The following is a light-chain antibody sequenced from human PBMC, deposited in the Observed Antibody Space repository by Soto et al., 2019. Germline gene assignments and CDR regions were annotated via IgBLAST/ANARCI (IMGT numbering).Light chain of an antibody. CDR2: DAS. J-gene: IGKJ2*01. CDR3: QQYNSYGT. CDR1: QSIGSS. Sequence: DIQMTQSPSTLSASVGDRVTITCRASQSIGSSLAWYQQKPGKGPKLLIYDASTLESGVPSRFSGSGFGTEFALTISSLQPDDFATFYCQQYNSYGTFGQGTKPEIK. V-gene: IGKV1-5*01.